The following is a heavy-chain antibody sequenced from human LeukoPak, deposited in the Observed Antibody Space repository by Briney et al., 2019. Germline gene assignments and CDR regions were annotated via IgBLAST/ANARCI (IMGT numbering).Heavy chain of an antibody. D-gene: IGHD5-24*01. CDR2: INSDGSTT. J-gene: IGHJ4*02. CDR1: GFTVNSYW. Sequence: GGSLRLSCAVSGFTVNSYWMHWVRQGPGKGLVWVSHINSDGSTTGYADSVKGRFTISRDSAKNTLYLEMNNLRAEDTAVYYCARGYNYRFEYWGQGTLVIVSS. CDR3: ARGYNYRFEY. V-gene: IGHV3-74*01.